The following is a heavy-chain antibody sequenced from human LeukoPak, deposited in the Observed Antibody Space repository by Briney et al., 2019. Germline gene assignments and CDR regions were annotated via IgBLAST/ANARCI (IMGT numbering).Heavy chain of an antibody. D-gene: IGHD1-26*01. Sequence: GGSLRLSCAASGFTLSSSWMSWVRQAPGKGLQWVANIKEDESEKDYVDSVKGRLTISRDNAKNSLDLQMNSLRAEDTAVYYCAAYRGAHHKTFDYWGQGTLVTVSS. CDR3: AAYRGAHHKTFDY. CDR1: GFTLSSSW. J-gene: IGHJ4*02. V-gene: IGHV3-7*03. CDR2: IKEDESEK.